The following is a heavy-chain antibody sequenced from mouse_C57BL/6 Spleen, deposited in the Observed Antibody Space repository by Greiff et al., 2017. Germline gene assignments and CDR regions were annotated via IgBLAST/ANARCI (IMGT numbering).Heavy chain of an antibody. CDR2: IDPSDSET. CDR1: GYTFTSYW. Sequence: QVQLQQPGAELVRPGSSVKLSCKASGYTFTSYWMHWVKQRPIQGLEWIGNIDPSDSETHYNQKFKDKATLTVDKSSSTAYMQLSSLTSEDSAVYYCARIDYDGAWFAYWGQGTLVTVSA. CDR3: ARIDYDGAWFAY. V-gene: IGHV1-52*01. D-gene: IGHD2-4*01. J-gene: IGHJ3*01.